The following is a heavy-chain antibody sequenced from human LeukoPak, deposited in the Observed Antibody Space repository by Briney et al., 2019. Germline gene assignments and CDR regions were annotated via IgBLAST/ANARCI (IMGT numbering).Heavy chain of an antibody. J-gene: IGHJ4*02. CDR2: IYHSGST. V-gene: IGHV4-30-2*06. D-gene: IGHD3-22*01. Sequence: SETLSLTCAVSGGSVSNGGYSWSWIRQSPGKGLEWIGYIYHSGSTFYNPSLESRVTVSLHRSKNQFSLKLTSVTAADTAVYYCARGRGDYCDDRGPIPYYFDYWGQGTLVTVSS. CDR1: GGSVSNGGYS. CDR3: ARGRGDYCDDRGPIPYYFDY.